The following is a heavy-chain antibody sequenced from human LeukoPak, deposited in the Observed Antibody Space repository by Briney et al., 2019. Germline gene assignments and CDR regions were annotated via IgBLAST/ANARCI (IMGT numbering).Heavy chain of an antibody. CDR3: ARDYYFDY. CDR2: ISYDGSDK. Sequence: PGGSLRLSCAASGFTFSSDAMHWVRQAPGKGLEWVAVISYDGSDKYYADSVKGRFIISRDNSKNTLYLQMNSLRAEDTAVYYCARDYYFDYWGQGTLVTVSS. J-gene: IGHJ4*02. V-gene: IGHV3-30*04. CDR1: GFTFSSDA.